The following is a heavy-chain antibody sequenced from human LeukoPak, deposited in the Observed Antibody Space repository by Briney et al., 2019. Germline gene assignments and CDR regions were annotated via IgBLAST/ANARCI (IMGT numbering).Heavy chain of an antibody. J-gene: IGHJ4*02. V-gene: IGHV4-34*01. CDR1: GGSFSGYY. CDR2: INHSGST. CDR3: ARPTRDYYGSGSYEL. D-gene: IGHD3-10*01. Sequence: SETLSLTCAVYGGSFSGYYWSWIRQPPGKGLEWIGEINHSGSTNYNPSLKSRVTISVDTSKNQFSLKLSSVTAADTAVYYCARPTRDYYGSGSYELWGQGTLVTVSS.